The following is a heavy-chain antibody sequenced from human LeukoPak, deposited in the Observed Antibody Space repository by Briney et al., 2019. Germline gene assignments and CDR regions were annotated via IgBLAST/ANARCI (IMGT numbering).Heavy chain of an antibody. V-gene: IGHV4-61*02. CDR2: IYTSGST. CDR3: LGAFDI. CDR1: GGSISSGGYY. Sequence: SQTLSLTCTVSGGSISSGGYYWSWIRQPAGKRLEWIGRIYTSGSTNYNPSLKSRVTMSVDTSKNQFSLKLSSVTAADTAVYYCLGAFDIWGQGTMVTVSS. J-gene: IGHJ3*02.